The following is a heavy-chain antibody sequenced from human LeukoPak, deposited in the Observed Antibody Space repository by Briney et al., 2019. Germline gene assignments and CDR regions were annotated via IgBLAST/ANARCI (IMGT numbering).Heavy chain of an antibody. Sequence: SETLSLTCTVSGGSISSSSYYWGWIRQPPGKGLEWIGSIYYSGSTYYNPSLKSRVTISVDTSKNQFSLKLSSVTAADTAVYYCARLEELRGYYFDYWGQGTLVTVSS. D-gene: IGHD1-26*01. V-gene: IGHV4-39*07. CDR1: GGSISSSSYY. CDR3: ARLEELRGYYFDY. J-gene: IGHJ4*02. CDR2: IYYSGST.